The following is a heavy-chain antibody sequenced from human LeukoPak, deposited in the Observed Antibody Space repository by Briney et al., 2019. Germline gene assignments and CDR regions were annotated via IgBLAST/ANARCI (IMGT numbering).Heavy chain of an antibody. Sequence: GGSLRLSCAASGFTFSNYWMGWVRQAPGKGLEWVAYIKPDGSEKYSVDSVKGRFTISRDNAKNSLYLQMNSLRAEDTAVYYCARDLHGDYLFDYWGQGTLVTVSS. V-gene: IGHV3-7*01. D-gene: IGHD4-17*01. CDR1: GFTFSNYW. CDR3: ARDLHGDYLFDY. CDR2: IKPDGSEK. J-gene: IGHJ4*02.